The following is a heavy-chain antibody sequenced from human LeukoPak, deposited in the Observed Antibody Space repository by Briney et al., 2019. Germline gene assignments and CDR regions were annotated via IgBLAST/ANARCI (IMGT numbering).Heavy chain of an antibody. V-gene: IGHV3-49*04. D-gene: IGHD1-26*01. CDR3: TRVVSRYSGSYYSSWFDP. CDR1: GFTFSSYA. Sequence: GGSLRLSCAASGFTFSSYAMSWVRQAPGKGLEWVGFIRSKAYGGTTEYAASVKGRFTISRDDSKSIAYLQMNSLKTEDTAVYYCTRVVSRYSGSYYSSWFDPWGQGTLVTVSS. J-gene: IGHJ5*02. CDR2: IRSKAYGGTT.